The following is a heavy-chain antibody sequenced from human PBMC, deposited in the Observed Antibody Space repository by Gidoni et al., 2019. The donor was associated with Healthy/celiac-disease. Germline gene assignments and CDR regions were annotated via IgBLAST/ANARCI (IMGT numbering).Heavy chain of an antibody. V-gene: IGHV3-49*03. Sequence: EVQLVESGGGLVQPGRSLRLSCTASGFTLGDSAMSWLRQAPGKGLEWVGFSRSKAYGGTTEYAASVKGRFTISRDDSKSIAYLQMNSLKTEDTAVYYCTRASYDYVWGSYSAFDIWGQGTMVTVSS. CDR1: GFTLGDSA. CDR2: SRSKAYGGTT. J-gene: IGHJ3*02. CDR3: TRASYDYVWGSYSAFDI. D-gene: IGHD3-16*01.